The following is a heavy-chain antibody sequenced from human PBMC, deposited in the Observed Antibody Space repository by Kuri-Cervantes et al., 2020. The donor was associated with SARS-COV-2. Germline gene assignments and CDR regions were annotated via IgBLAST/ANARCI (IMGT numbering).Heavy chain of an antibody. CDR3: ARAEERWLQLNYYYYYMDV. Sequence: GGSLRLSCAASGFTFNDYCMGWIRQAPGKGLEWVSYISSSGNNMYYADSVKGRFTISRDDATNSLHLQMNSLRAEDTAVYYCARAEERWLQLNYYYYYMDVWGKGTTVTVSS. V-gene: IGHV3-11*04. CDR1: GFTFNDYC. J-gene: IGHJ6*03. D-gene: IGHD5-24*01. CDR2: ISSSGNNM.